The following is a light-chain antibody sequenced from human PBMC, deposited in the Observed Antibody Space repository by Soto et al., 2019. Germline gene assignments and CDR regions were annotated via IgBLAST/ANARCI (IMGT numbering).Light chain of an antibody. J-gene: IGKJ5*01. CDR2: GAS. V-gene: IGKV3-20*01. CDR3: QQYNSPPYT. Sequence: EVALSQSPGTLSLSPGERATLSCRASQSVSSSYLAWYQQKPGQAPRLIMYGASSRATGIPDRLSGSGSGTDFTLTISRLEPEDFAVYYCQQYNSPPYTFGHGTRLDIK. CDR1: QSVSSSY.